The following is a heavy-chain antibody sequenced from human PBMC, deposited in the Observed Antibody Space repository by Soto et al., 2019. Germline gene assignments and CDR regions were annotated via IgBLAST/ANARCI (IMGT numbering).Heavy chain of an antibody. D-gene: IGHD6-13*01. CDR2: VAPYTEKA. J-gene: IGHJ4*02. Sequence: VQLVQSGAEVKDPGASVKVSCQASGYSFTTYAVIWVRQAPGHGLERMGWVAPYTEKAVYSQNVQGRVIMTTDTSTDTVYMEMRSLTSDDTAVYYCASEGVAAAMDYWGQGTLVTVSS. CDR3: ASEGVAAAMDY. CDR1: GYSFTTYA. V-gene: IGHV1-18*01.